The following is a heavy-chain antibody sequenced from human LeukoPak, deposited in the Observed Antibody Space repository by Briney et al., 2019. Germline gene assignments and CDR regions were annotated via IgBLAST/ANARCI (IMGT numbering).Heavy chain of an antibody. V-gene: IGHV3-30*03. CDR1: GFTFSDYG. CDR3: ARDILDYGDY. D-gene: IGHD4-17*01. J-gene: IGHJ4*02. CDR2: TSHDGRNN. Sequence: GRSLRLSCAASGFTFSDYGMHWVRQAPGKGLEWVAVTSHDGRNNLYAESGKGRFTISRDNSKNTLYLQMNSLRAEDTAVYYCARDILDYGDYWGQGTLVTVSS.